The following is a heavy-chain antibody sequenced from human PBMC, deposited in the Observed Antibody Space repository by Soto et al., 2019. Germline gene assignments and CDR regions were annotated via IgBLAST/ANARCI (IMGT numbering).Heavy chain of an antibody. CDR2: NYWDDDK. D-gene: IGHD3-3*01. Sequence: QITLKESGPSLVKPTQTLTLTCTFSGFSLTTSGVGVGWIRQPPGKALEWLALNYWDDDKYFSPSLKRRLSITKDTSKNQVVLTMTNMDPVDTATYYCAHTVIFGVIRKYGMDVWGQGTSVTVSS. V-gene: IGHV2-5*02. CDR1: GFSLTTSGVG. CDR3: AHTVIFGVIRKYGMDV. J-gene: IGHJ6*02.